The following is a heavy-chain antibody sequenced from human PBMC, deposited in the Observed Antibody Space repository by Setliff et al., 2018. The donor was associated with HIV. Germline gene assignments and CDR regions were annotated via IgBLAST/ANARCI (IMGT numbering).Heavy chain of an antibody. CDR3: ARTKADGYNGVFDS. Sequence: KPSETLSLTCTASGGSISSGDYYWSWIRQPPGKGLEWTGNIYYSRSTYYNPSLKSRVTISVDTSKNRFSLRLTSVNAADTAVYYSARTKADGYNGVFDSWGQGTLVTVSS. V-gene: IGHV4-30-4*08. J-gene: IGHJ4*02. D-gene: IGHD2-8*01. CDR1: GGSISSGDYY. CDR2: IYYSRST.